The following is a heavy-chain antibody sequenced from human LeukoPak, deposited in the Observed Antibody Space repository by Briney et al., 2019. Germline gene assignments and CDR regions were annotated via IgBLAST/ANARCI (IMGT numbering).Heavy chain of an antibody. V-gene: IGHV3-7*01. J-gene: IGHJ4*02. CDR1: GFSFSSYW. D-gene: IGHD3-3*01. CDR3: ATGWSHHTY. CDR2: IKEDGSEK. Sequence: PGGSLRLSCAASGFSFSSYWMSWVRQAPGKGLEWVANIKEDGSEKYSVGSVKGRFTISRDNTKSSLFLEVNSLRAEDTAVYYCATGWSHHTYWGQGTLVTVSS.